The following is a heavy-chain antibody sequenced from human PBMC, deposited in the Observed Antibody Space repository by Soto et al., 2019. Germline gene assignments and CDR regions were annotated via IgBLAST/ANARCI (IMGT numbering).Heavy chain of an antibody. CDR3: AATGGYSYGFRSDY. CDR2: IVVGSGNT. Sequence: GASVKVSCKASGFTFTSSAEQWVRQARGQRLEWIGWIVVGSGNTNYAQKFQERVTITRDMSTSTAYMELSSLRSEDTAVYYCAATGGYSYGFRSDYWGQGTLVTVSS. V-gene: IGHV1-58*01. J-gene: IGHJ4*02. CDR1: GFTFTSSA. D-gene: IGHD5-18*01.